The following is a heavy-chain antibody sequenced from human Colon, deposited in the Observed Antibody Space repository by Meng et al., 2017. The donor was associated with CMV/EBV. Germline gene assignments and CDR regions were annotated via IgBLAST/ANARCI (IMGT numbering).Heavy chain of an antibody. V-gene: IGHV3-23*01. CDR1: GFTFNTFD. CDR2: LLGRTNNA. D-gene: IGHD5-12*01. Sequence: GESLKISCAASGFTFNTFDMTWVRQAPGEGLEWVSGLLGRTNNAYYAESVKGRLTISRDNSKNTLYLQMSSLRVEDTAIYYCVKGAWHDYWGQGTLVTVSS. CDR3: VKGAWHDY. J-gene: IGHJ4*02.